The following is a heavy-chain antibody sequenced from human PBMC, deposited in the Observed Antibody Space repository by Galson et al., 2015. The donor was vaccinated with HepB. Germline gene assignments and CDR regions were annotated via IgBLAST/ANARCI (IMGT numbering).Heavy chain of an antibody. CDR2: ISDSGNT. V-gene: IGHV4-61*01. CDR1: GDSISSSNYY. Sequence: LSLTCTVSGDSISSSNYYWSWIRQSPGRGLEWIGYISDSGNTNYHPSLKSRVTISLDTSKNQFSLRLNSVTAADTAVYYCARQSREYSSGWYLGSFNYMDVWGKGSTVTVSS. CDR3: ARQSREYSSGWYLGSFNYMDV. J-gene: IGHJ6*03. D-gene: IGHD6-19*01.